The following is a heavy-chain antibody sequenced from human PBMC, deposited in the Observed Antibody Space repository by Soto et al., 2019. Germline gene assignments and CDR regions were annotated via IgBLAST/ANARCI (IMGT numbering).Heavy chain of an antibody. CDR2: IYYSGST. CDR3: CSGTTRDEPTYYFDS. CDR1: GASISSGDYY. J-gene: IGHJ4*02. D-gene: IGHD3-10*02. Sequence: QVQLQESGPGLVKPSQTLSLTCTVSGASISSGDYYWNWIRQPPGKGLEWIGYIYYSGSTYYNPSLKSRVTISVDTSNNQCSLKLISVTAADTAVYYCCSGTTRDEPTYYFDSWGQGSLVTVSS. V-gene: IGHV4-30-4*01.